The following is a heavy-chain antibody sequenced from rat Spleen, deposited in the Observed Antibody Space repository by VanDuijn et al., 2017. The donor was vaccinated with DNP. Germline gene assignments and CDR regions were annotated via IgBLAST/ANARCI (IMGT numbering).Heavy chain of an antibody. CDR1: GFTFSDYA. J-gene: IGHJ2*01. Sequence: EVQVLESGGGLVQPGNSLKLSCAASGFTFSDYAMAWVRQAPKKGLEWVATISYDGTRTYYRDSVKGRFTISRDNAKSTLYLQMDSLRSEDTATYYCARHQWTLYFDYWGQGVMVTVSS. CDR2: ISYDGTRT. CDR3: ARHQWTLYFDY. D-gene: IGHD3-2*01. V-gene: IGHV5-7*01.